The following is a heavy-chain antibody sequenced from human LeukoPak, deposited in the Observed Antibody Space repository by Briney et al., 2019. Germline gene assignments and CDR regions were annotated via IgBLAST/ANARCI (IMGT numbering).Heavy chain of an antibody. CDR1: GGTFSSYA. V-gene: IGHV1-69*04. CDR3: ARPNYYDSSGYLPFAS. D-gene: IGHD3-22*01. CDR2: IIPILGIA. Sequence: GSSVKVSCKASGGTFSSYAISWVRQAPGQGLEWMGRIIPILGIANYAQKFQGRVTITADKSTSTAYMELSSLRSEDTAVYYCARPNYYDSSGYLPFASWGQGPLVTVSS. J-gene: IGHJ4*02.